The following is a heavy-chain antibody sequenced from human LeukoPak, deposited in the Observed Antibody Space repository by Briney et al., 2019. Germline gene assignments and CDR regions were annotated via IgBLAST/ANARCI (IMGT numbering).Heavy chain of an antibody. J-gene: IGHJ6*03. D-gene: IGHD3-10*01. V-gene: IGHV3-21*01. Sequence: GSLRLSCAASGFTFSSYSMNWVRQAPGKGLEWVSPISSSSSYIYYADSVKGRFTISRDNAKNSLYLQMNSLRAEDTAVYYCARRVGMVRGVIRYYYYMDVWGKGTTVTISS. CDR2: ISSSSSYI. CDR1: GFTFSSYS. CDR3: ARRVGMVRGVIRYYYYMDV.